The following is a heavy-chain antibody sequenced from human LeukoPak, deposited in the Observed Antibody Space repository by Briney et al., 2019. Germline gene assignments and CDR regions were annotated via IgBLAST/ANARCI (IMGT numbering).Heavy chain of an antibody. D-gene: IGHD2-21*02. J-gene: IGHJ3*02. CDR2: INPSGGST. Sequence: ASVKASCKASGYTFTSYYMHWVRRAPGQGLEWMGIINPSGGSTNYAQRFQGRVTMTRDTSTSTLYMELSSLSSEDTAVYYCARCLRGGDFVAQDAFDIWGQGTIVTVSS. CDR1: GYTFTSYY. V-gene: IGHV1-46*01. CDR3: ARCLRGGDFVAQDAFDI.